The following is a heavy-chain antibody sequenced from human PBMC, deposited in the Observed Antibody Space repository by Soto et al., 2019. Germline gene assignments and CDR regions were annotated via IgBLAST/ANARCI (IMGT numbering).Heavy chain of an antibody. V-gene: IGHV4-59*01. J-gene: IGHJ5*02. D-gene: IGHD6-19*01. Sequence: SETLSLTCTVSGGSISSYYWSWIRQPPGKGLEWIGYIYYSGSTNYNPSLKSRVTIPVDTSKNQFSLKLSSVTAADTAVYYCARALIAVAGTYWFDPWGQGTLVTVSS. CDR1: GGSISSYY. CDR2: IYYSGST. CDR3: ARALIAVAGTYWFDP.